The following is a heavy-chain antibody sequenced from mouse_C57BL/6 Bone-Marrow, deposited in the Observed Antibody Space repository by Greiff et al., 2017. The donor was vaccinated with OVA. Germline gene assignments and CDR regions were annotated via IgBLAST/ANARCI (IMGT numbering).Heavy chain of an antibody. D-gene: IGHD1-1*01. Sequence: EVKLVESEGGLVQPGSSMKLSCTASRFTFSDYYMAWVRQVPEKGLEWVANINYDGSSTYYLDSLKSRFIISRDNAKNILYLQMSSLKSEDTATYYCARETTTVVANYFDYWGQGTTLTVSS. J-gene: IGHJ2*01. V-gene: IGHV5-16*01. CDR2: INYDGSST. CDR3: ARETTTVVANYFDY. CDR1: RFTFSDYY.